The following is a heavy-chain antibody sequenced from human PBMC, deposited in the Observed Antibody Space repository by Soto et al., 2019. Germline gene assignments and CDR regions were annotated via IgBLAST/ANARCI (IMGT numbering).Heavy chain of an antibody. CDR3: ARSTVNSGWYFKEGYYYALDV. V-gene: IGHV3-30-3*01. Sequence: QGQLVESGGGVARPGSSLRLPCAAPGFPFNTFAMHWVRQAPGKGLEWLAAVSYDGSDKFNADSVKGRFTISRDNSKNTLFLQMNNLRPEDTAVYYCARSTVNSGWYFKEGYYYALDVWGQGTTVIVSS. J-gene: IGHJ6*02. D-gene: IGHD6-19*01. CDR1: GFPFNTFA. CDR2: VSYDGSDK.